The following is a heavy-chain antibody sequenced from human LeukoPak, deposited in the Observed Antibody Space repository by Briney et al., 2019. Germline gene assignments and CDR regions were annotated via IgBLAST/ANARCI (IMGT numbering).Heavy chain of an antibody. Sequence: PGGSLRLSCAASGFTFSSYAMSWVRQAPGKGLEWVSAISGSGGSTYYADSVKGRFTISRDNSKNTLYLQMNSLRAEDTAVYYCAKGGSYYDFWSGYLGDLGYFDYWGQGTLVTVSS. D-gene: IGHD3-3*01. J-gene: IGHJ4*02. CDR2: ISGSGGST. V-gene: IGHV3-23*01. CDR1: GFTFSSYA. CDR3: AKGGSYYDFWSGYLGDLGYFDY.